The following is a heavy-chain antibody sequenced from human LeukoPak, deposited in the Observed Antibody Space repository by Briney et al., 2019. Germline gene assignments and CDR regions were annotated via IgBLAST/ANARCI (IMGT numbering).Heavy chain of an antibody. CDR1: GYAFSNYP. J-gene: IGHJ4*02. Sequence: GGSLRLSCVASGYAFSNYPLTWVRQAPGKGLEWVSAISGSADTTDYADSVKGRFTISRDNSKNTLYLQMNNLRAEDTAVYYCAKRDSSGWVPTRYFDYWGQGALVTVSS. V-gene: IGHV3-23*01. D-gene: IGHD6-19*01. CDR3: AKRDSSGWVPTRYFDY. CDR2: ISGSADTT.